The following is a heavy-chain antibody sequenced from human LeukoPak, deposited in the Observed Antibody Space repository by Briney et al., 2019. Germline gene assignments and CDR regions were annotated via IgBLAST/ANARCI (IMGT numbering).Heavy chain of an antibody. CDR2: INAGNGNT. V-gene: IGHV1-3*01. Sequence: GASVKVSCKASGYTFTSYAMHWVRQAPGQRLEWMGWINAGNGNTKYSQKFQGRVTITRDTSASTAYMELSSLRSEDTAVYYCARVGVFRNYFDYWGQGTLVTVSS. CDR3: ARVGVFRNYFDY. D-gene: IGHD3-16*01. CDR1: GYTFTSYA. J-gene: IGHJ4*02.